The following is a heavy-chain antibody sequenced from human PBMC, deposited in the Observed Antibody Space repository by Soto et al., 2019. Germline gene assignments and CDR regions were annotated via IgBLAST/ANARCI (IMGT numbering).Heavy chain of an antibody. Sequence: GASVKVSCKASGYTFTSYGISWVRQAPGQGLEWMGWISAYNGNTNYAQKLQGRVTMTTDTSTSTAYMELRSLRSDDTAVYYCARNLNYDFWIVYSELYNGFDPWGQGTLVTVSS. D-gene: IGHD3-3*01. J-gene: IGHJ5*02. CDR3: ARNLNYDFWIVYSELYNGFDP. CDR2: ISAYNGNT. CDR1: GYTFTSYG. V-gene: IGHV1-18*01.